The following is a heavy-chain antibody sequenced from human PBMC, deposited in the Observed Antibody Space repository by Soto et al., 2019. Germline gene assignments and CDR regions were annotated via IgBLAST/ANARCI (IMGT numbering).Heavy chain of an antibody. V-gene: IGHV4-34*01. CDR3: ARERTLWFGENGMDV. CDR2: INHSGST. J-gene: IGHJ6*02. D-gene: IGHD3-10*01. CDR1: GGCFSGYY. Sequence: PSETLSLTCAVYGGCFSGYYWSWIRLPPGKGLEWIGEINHSGSTNYNPSLKSRVTISVDTSKNQFSLKLSSVTAADTAVYYCARERTLWFGENGMDVWGQGTTVT.